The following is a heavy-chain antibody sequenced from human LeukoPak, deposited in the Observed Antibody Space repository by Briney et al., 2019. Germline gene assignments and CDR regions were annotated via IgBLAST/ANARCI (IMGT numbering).Heavy chain of an antibody. CDR1: GFTFSTYA. V-gene: IGHV3-23*01. CDR3: AKAPTVTTNYFDY. CDR2: ISGSGGTT. Sequence: AGGSLRLSCTASGFTFSTYAMSWVRQAPGKGLDWVSTISGSGGTTYYADSVKGRFTISRDNSKNTLYLQMNSLRAEDTAVYYCAKAPTVTTNYFDYWGQGTLVTVSS. D-gene: IGHD4-17*01. J-gene: IGHJ4*02.